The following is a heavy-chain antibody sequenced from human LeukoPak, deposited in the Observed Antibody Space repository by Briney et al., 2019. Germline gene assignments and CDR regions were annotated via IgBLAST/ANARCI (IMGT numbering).Heavy chain of an antibody. Sequence: GGSLRLSCAASGFTFSSYGMHWVRQAPGKGLEWVAVISYDGSNKYYADSVKGRFTISRDNSKNTLYLQMNSLRAEDKAVYYCAKGNQGYRLRCPTDYWGQGTLVTVSS. CDR3: AKGNQGYRLRCPTDY. CDR2: ISYDGSNK. J-gene: IGHJ4*02. V-gene: IGHV3-30*18. CDR1: GFTFSSYG. D-gene: IGHD1-14*01.